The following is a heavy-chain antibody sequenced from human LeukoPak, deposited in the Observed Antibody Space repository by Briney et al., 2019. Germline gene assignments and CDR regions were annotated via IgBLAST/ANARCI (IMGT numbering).Heavy chain of an antibody. D-gene: IGHD1-26*01. CDR1: GYTFNSYY. CDR3: ARAILEGAVTLRYFDL. J-gene: IGHJ2*01. Sequence: ASVKVSCKAAGYTFNSYYMHWVRQAPGQGLEWMGIINPSGGSTSYAQKFQGRVTMTRDTSTSTVYMELSSLRSEDTAVYYCARAILEGAVTLRYFDLWGRGTLVTVSS. CDR2: INPSGGST. V-gene: IGHV1-46*02.